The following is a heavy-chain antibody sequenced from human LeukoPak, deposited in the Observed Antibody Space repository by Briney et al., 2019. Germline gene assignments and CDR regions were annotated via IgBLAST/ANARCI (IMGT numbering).Heavy chain of an antibody. Sequence: GGSLRLSCATSGFTFNRRGMNWVRQPPGKGLEWVSDISPRSETIFYAESVQGRFAVSRDDAKGSLYLQMHTLRVEDTAVYYCARIDGPTVFTYYMDLWGKGTTVTVAS. CDR3: ARIDGPTVFTYYMDL. D-gene: IGHD3-16*01. J-gene: IGHJ6*03. CDR1: GFTFNRRG. CDR2: ISPRSETI. V-gene: IGHV3-48*04.